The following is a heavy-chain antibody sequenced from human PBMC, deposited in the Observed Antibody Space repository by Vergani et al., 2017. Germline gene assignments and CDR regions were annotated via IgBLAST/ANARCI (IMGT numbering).Heavy chain of an antibody. J-gene: IGHJ6*03. Sequence: QVQLQQWGGGLLQPSETLSLTCVVNGGSFTSYHWTWIRQSPGEGLEWVGDIDHTGRPDYNPSLKSRLTMSVDKSRNQFSLTLNSVTATDTAIYFCARVNTETNGHLYYYYNMDVWGQGTAVTVS. V-gene: IGHV4-34*01. CDR1: GGSFTSYH. D-gene: IGHD4-11*01. CDR3: ARVNTETNGHLYYYYNMDV. CDR2: IDHTGRP.